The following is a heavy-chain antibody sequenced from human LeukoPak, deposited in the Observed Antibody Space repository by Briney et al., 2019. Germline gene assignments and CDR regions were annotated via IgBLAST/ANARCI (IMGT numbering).Heavy chain of an antibody. D-gene: IGHD5-18*01. CDR2: IIPIFGTA. V-gene: IGHV1-69*06. Sequence: SVKVSCKASGYTFTNYAMNWVRQAPGQGLEWMGGIIPIFGTANYAQKFQGRVTITADKSTSTAYMELSSLRSEDTAVYYCARGDTALLNFDYWGQGTLVTVSS. CDR3: ARGDTALLNFDY. J-gene: IGHJ4*02. CDR1: GYTFTNYA.